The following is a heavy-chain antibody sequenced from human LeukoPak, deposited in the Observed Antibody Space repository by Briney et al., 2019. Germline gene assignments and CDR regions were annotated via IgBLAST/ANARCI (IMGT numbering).Heavy chain of an antibody. CDR1: GYTFTSYY. CDR3: ARGLPYYYDSVGSLRY. J-gene: IGHJ4*02. D-gene: IGHD3-22*01. V-gene: IGHV1-46*01. CDR2: INPSGGST. Sequence: ASVKVSCKASGYTFTSYYMHWVRQAPGQGLEWMGIINPSGGSTSYAQKFQGRVTMTRDTSTSTVYMELSSLRSEDTAVYYCARGLPYYYDSVGSLRYWGQGTLVTVSS.